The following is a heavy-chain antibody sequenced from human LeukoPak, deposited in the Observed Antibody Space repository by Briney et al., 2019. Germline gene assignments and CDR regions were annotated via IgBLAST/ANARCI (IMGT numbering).Heavy chain of an antibody. V-gene: IGHV3-30*03. D-gene: IGHD2-15*01. CDR1: GFTFSSYG. J-gene: IGHJ5*02. CDR2: ISYDGSNK. CDR3: ARDSRGYCSGGSCYGLNWFDP. Sequence: GGSLRLSCAASGFTFSSYGMHWVRQAPRKGLGWVAVISYDGSNKYYADSVKGRFTISRDNSKNTLYLQMNSLRAEDTAVYYCARDSRGYCSGGSCYGLNWFDPWGQGTLVTVSS.